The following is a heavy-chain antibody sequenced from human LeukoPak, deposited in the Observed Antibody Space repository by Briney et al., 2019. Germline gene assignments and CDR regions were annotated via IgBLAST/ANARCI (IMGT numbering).Heavy chain of an antibody. J-gene: IGHJ4*02. V-gene: IGHV3-23*01. CDR1: GFTFSSYA. CDR2: ISGSGGST. CDR3: APDPNRSIAARRDY. Sequence: PGGSLRLSYAASGFTFSSYAMSWVRQAPGKGLEWVSAISGSGGSTYYADSVKGRFTISRDNSKNTLYLQMNSLRAEDTAVYYCAPDPNRSIAARRDYWGQGTLVTVSS. D-gene: IGHD6-6*01.